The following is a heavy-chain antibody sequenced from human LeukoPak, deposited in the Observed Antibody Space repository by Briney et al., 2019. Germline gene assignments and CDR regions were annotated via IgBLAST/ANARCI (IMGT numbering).Heavy chain of an antibody. CDR2: IYTSGST. Sequence: SQTLSLTCTVSGGSISSGSYYWSWIRQPAGKGLEWIGRIYTSGSTNYNPSLKSRVTISVDTSKNQFSLKLSSATAADTAVYYCAREAVGWDYFDYWGQGTLVTVSS. J-gene: IGHJ4*02. CDR1: GGSISSGSYY. CDR3: AREAVGWDYFDY. V-gene: IGHV4-61*02. D-gene: IGHD2-15*01.